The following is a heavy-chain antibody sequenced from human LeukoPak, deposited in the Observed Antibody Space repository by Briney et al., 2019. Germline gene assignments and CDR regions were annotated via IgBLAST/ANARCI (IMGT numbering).Heavy chain of an antibody. Sequence: SETLSLTCAVYGGSFSGYYWSWIRQPPGKGLEWIGEINHSGSTNYNPSLKSRVTISVDTSKNQFSLKLSSVTAADTAVCYCARGRNFWSGYPRQSYYYYMDVWGKGTTVTVSS. CDR1: GGSFSGYY. CDR3: ARGRNFWSGYPRQSYYYYMDV. J-gene: IGHJ6*03. V-gene: IGHV4-34*01. D-gene: IGHD3-3*01. CDR2: INHSGST.